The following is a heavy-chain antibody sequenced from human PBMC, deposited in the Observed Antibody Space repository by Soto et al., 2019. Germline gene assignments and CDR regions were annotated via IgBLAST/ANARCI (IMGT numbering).Heavy chain of an antibody. Sequence: QVQLVQSGAEVKKPGASVKVSCKASGYTFTSYGISWVRQAPGQGLEWMGWISAYNGNTNYAQKLQGRVTMTTDTTTSTAYMELRSMRSDDTAVYYCASSLLVGYGLEGESDWGQGTLVTVSS. J-gene: IGHJ4*02. D-gene: IGHD5-18*01. CDR3: ASSLLVGYGLEGESD. CDR1: GYTFTSYG. V-gene: IGHV1-18*01. CDR2: ISAYNGNT.